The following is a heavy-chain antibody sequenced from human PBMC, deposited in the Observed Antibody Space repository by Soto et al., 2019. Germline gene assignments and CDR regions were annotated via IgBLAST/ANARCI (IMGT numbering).Heavy chain of an antibody. Sequence: SENLSLTFTVSGGSLSSYYWSWIRQPPGKGLEWIGYIYSSGSTNYNPSLNSRVTISVDTSKNQFSLKLSSVTAADTAVYYCARTYYYDYSGYYPGFYFDYWGQGTLVTVSS. D-gene: IGHD3-22*01. J-gene: IGHJ4*02. V-gene: IGHV4-59*01. CDR2: IYSSGST. CDR1: GGSLSSYY. CDR3: ARTYYYDYSGYYPGFYFDY.